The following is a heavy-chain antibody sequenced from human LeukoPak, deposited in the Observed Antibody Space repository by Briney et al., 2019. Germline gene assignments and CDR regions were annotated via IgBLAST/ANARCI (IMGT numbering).Heavy chain of an antibody. CDR1: GYTFTGYY. J-gene: IGHJ6*02. CDR3: ARDRDGMDV. CDR2: INPNSDGT. V-gene: IGHV1-2*02. D-gene: IGHD3-10*01. Sequence: ASVEVSCKASGYTFTGYYMHWVRQAPGQGLEWMGWINPNSDGTNYAQKFQGRVTMTRDTSTSTTYMEVSRLRSDDTAVYYCARDRDGMDVWGQGTTVTVSS.